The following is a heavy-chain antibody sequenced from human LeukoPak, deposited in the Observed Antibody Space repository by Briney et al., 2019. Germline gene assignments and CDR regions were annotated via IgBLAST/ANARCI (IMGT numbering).Heavy chain of an antibody. J-gene: IGHJ4*02. D-gene: IGHD1-26*01. CDR3: GRQGYTASYYFLDF. CDR2: IYSTGAT. Sequence: SETLSLTCTVSSGSINSYYWGWVRQPPGKGLEWIGRIYSTGATQYNPSLKSRVTMSIDTSTNQFSLNLRSMTAADTAVYYCGRQGYTASYYFLDFWSQGTLVAVS. V-gene: IGHV4-4*07. CDR1: SGSINSYY.